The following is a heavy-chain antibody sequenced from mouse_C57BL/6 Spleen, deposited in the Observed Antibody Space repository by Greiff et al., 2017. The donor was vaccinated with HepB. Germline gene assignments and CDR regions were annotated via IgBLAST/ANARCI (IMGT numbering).Heavy chain of an antibody. CDR1: GFNIKDYY. J-gene: IGHJ2*01. V-gene: IGHV14-2*01. CDR3: AVITTVVALGFDY. Sequence: ESGAELVKPGASVKLSCTASGFNIKDYYMHWVKQRTEQGLEWIGRIDPEDGETKYAPKFQGKATITADTSSNTAYLQLSSLTSEDTAVYCCAVITTVVALGFDYWGQGTTLTVSS. CDR2: IDPEDGET. D-gene: IGHD1-1*01.